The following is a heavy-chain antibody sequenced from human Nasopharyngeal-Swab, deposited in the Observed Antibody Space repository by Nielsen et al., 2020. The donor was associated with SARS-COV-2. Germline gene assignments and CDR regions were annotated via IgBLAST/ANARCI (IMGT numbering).Heavy chain of an antibody. CDR2: IYYSGST. V-gene: IGHV4-39*01. Sequence: SETLSLTCTVSDGSISRSSYYWGWIRQHPGKGLEWIGRIYYSGSTYYNPSIKSRVTISLDTSTIQFTLKPSSVTAADTAVYYCERHADTIAAAGAPFDYWGQGTLVTVSS. CDR3: ERHADTIAAAGAPFDY. D-gene: IGHD6-13*01. CDR1: DGSISRSSYY. J-gene: IGHJ4*02.